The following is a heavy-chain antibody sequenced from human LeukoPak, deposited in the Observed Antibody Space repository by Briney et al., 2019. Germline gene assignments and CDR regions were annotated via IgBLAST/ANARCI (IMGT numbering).Heavy chain of an antibody. D-gene: IGHD5-18*01. J-gene: IGHJ4*02. CDR2: INPSGGST. CDR3: ARDTAMVPDY. V-gene: IGHV1-46*01. CDR1: GYTFTSYY. Sequence: ASVTVSFKASGYTFTSYYMHGVRQPPGQGLDWVGIINPSGGSTSYAQKFQGRVTMTRDTSTSTVYMELSSLRSEDTAVYYCARDTAMVPDYWGQGTLVTVSS.